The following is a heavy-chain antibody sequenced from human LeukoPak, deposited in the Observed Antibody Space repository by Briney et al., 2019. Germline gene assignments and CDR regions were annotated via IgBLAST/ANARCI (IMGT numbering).Heavy chain of an antibody. CDR2: IYNSGST. CDR1: GGSISNSY. CDR3: ARDSGDYGSGNYWFDP. Sequence: SETLSLTCTVSGGSISNSYWSWIRQPPGKGLEWIGYIYNSGSTNYNPSLKSRVTISVETSKNQFSLKLSSVTAADTAVYYCARDSGDYGSGNYWFDPWGQGTLVTVSS. V-gene: IGHV4-59*12. D-gene: IGHD3-10*01. J-gene: IGHJ5*02.